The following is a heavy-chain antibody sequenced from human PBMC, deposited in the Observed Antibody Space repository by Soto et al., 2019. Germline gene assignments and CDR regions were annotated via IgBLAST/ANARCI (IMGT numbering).Heavy chain of an antibody. Sequence: QVQLVESGGGLVKPGRSLRLSCAASAITFSDFYMSWIRQAPGKGLEWVSYIGSISSYTNYADSVKGRFTISRDNAKNSLYLQMNSLRAEDTAVYYCARWFGGFDYWGQGTLVTVSS. D-gene: IGHD3-10*01. CDR2: IGSISSYT. CDR3: ARWFGGFDY. V-gene: IGHV3-11*05. J-gene: IGHJ4*02. CDR1: AITFSDFY.